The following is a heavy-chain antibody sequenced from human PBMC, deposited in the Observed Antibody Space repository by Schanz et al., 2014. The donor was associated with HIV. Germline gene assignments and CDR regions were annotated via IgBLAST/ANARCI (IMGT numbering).Heavy chain of an antibody. CDR3: ARDSQLFCSSTSCWFDC. V-gene: IGHV3-21*01. D-gene: IGHD2-2*01. J-gene: IGHJ4*02. CDR1: GFSFSVYS. CDR2: ISSSSSFI. Sequence: EVQLVESGGGLVKPGGSLRLSCAASGFSFSVYSMNWVRQAPGKGLEWVSSISSSSSFIYYADSVKGRFTIARDNTKNSLFLQMNSLRAEDTAVYYCARDSQLFCSSTSCWFDCWGQGTLVTVSS.